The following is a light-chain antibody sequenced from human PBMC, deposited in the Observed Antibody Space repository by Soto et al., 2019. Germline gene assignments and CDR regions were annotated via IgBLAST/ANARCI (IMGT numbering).Light chain of an antibody. CDR3: QQRYSTHT. J-gene: IGKJ2*01. CDR1: QSISSY. Sequence: DIQMTQSPSSLSASVGDRVTITCRASQSISSYLNWYQQKPGKAPKLLIYAAANLQSGVPSRFSGSGSGTDFTLTISSLQPDSFAPSYRQQRYSTHTFGQETKLEIK. V-gene: IGKV1-39*01. CDR2: AAA.